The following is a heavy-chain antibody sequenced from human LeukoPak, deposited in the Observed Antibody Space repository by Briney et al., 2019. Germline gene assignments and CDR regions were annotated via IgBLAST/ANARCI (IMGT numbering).Heavy chain of an antibody. V-gene: IGHV4-34*01. CDR2: INHSGST. Sequence: SETLSLTCAVYGGSFSGYYWSWVRQPPGKGLEWIGEINHSGSTNYNPSLKSRVTISVDTSKNQFSLRLTSVTAADTAVYYCARTTGSFYFYYYMDVWGKGTTVTVSS. CDR1: GGSFSGYY. J-gene: IGHJ6*03. CDR3: ARTTGSFYFYYYMDV. D-gene: IGHD1-26*01.